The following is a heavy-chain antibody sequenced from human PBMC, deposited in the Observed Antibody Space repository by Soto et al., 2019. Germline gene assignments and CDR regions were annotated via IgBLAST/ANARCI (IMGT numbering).Heavy chain of an antibody. V-gene: IGHV3-23*01. Sequence: GGSLRLSCAASGFTFSSYAMSWVRQAPGKGLEWVSAISGGGGSTYYADSVKGRFTISRDNSKNTLYLQMNSLRAEDTAVYYCAKGGVYCSSTSCPIWYYYYYMDVWGKGTTVTVSS. CDR2: ISGGGGST. D-gene: IGHD2-2*01. J-gene: IGHJ6*03. CDR3: AKGGVYCSSTSCPIWYYYYYMDV. CDR1: GFTFSSYA.